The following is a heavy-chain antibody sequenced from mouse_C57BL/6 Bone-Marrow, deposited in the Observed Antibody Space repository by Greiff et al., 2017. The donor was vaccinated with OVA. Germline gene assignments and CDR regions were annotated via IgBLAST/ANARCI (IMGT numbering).Heavy chain of an antibody. D-gene: IGHD4-1*01. Sequence: VQLQQPGAELVKPGASVKVSCKASGYTFTSYWMHWVKQRPGQGLELIGRIHPSDSDTNYNQKFKGKATLTVDKSSSTAYMQLSSLTSEDSAVYYCAIRKGLGRGVDYWGQGTTLTVSS. J-gene: IGHJ2*01. CDR3: AIRKGLGRGVDY. V-gene: IGHV1-74*01. CDR2: IHPSDSDT. CDR1: GYTFTSYW.